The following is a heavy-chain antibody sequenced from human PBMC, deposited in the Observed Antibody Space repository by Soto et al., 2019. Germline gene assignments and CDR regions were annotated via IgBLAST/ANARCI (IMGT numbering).Heavy chain of an antibody. D-gene: IGHD1-26*01. CDR2: IDPSDSYT. V-gene: IGHV5-10-1*01. Sequence: PGESLKISCKGSGYSFTIYWMTWVRQMPGEGLEWMGRIDPSDSYTNYGPSFQGHVTFSADKSISTAYLQWSSLKASDTAMYYCGLKSGSPGDYYYGMDVWGQGTTVTVYS. CDR3: GLKSGSPGDYYYGMDV. J-gene: IGHJ6*02. CDR1: GYSFTIYW.